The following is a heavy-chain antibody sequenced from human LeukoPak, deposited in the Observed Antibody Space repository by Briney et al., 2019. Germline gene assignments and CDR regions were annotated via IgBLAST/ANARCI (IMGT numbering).Heavy chain of an antibody. V-gene: IGHV4-59*08. CDR2: IYSSGNT. Sequence: SETLSPTCTVSGGSISGDHWNWIRQPPGKGLEWIGYIYSSGNTNYNPSLKSRVTISVDMSKNQFSLKLSSVTAADTAVYYCARRNDFGIWGQGTMVTVSS. CDR1: GGSISGDH. J-gene: IGHJ3*02. CDR3: ARRNDFGI.